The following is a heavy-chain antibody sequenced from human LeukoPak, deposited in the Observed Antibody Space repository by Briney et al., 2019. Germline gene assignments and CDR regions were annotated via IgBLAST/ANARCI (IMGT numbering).Heavy chain of an antibody. Sequence: SETLSLTCTVSGGSISSYYWSWIRQPAGKGLEWIGRIYTSGSTNYNPSLKSRVTMSVDTSKNQFSLKLSSVTAADTAVYYCARGGPYGPGGWFDPWGQGTLVTVSS. V-gene: IGHV4-4*07. CDR1: GGSISSYY. D-gene: IGHD1-14*01. CDR2: IYTSGST. CDR3: ARGGPYGPGGWFDP. J-gene: IGHJ5*02.